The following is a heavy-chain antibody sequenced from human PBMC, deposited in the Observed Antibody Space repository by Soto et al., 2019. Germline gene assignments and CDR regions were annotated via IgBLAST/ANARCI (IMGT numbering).Heavy chain of an antibody. CDR2: IDPSDSYT. CDR3: ARRHSSSSVFDS. D-gene: IGHD6-13*01. J-gene: IGHJ5*01. V-gene: IGHV5-10-1*01. Sequence: GESLKISCKGSGYSFTSYWISWVRQMPGKGLEWMGRIDPSDSYTNYSPSFQGHVTISADKSISTAYLQWSSLKASDTAMYYCARRHSSSSVFDSWGQGSLVIVSS. CDR1: GYSFTSYW.